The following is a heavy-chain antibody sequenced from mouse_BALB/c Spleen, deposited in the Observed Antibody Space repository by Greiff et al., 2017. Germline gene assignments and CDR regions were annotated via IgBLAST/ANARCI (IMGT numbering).Heavy chain of an antibody. J-gene: IGHJ3*01. V-gene: IGHV2-6-7*01. Sequence: VQRVESGPGLVAPSQSLSITCTVSGFSLTGYGVNWVRQPPGKGLEWLGMIWGDGSTDYNSALKSRLSISKDNSKSQVFLKMNSLQTDDTARYYCARDRGRAMITTEAWFAYWGQGTLVTVSA. CDR2: IWGDGST. D-gene: IGHD2-4*01. CDR3: ARDRGRAMITTEAWFAY. CDR1: GFSLTGYG.